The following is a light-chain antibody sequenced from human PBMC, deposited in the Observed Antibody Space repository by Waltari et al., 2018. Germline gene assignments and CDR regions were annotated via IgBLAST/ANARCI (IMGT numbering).Light chain of an antibody. CDR3: QQYGSSPWT. Sequence: EIVLTQSPGTLSLSPGARATLSCRASQSVNNNFLGWYQQKPGQAPRLLIYGASSRTTGIPDRISGSGSGTDFTLIISRLEPEDFAVYYCQQYGSSPWTFGQGTKVEVK. CDR2: GAS. CDR1: QSVNNNF. J-gene: IGKJ1*01. V-gene: IGKV3-20*01.